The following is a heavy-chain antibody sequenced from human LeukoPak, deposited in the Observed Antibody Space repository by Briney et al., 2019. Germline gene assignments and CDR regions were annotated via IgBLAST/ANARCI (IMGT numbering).Heavy chain of an antibody. V-gene: IGHV4-59*01. CDR1: GGSISSYY. CDR3: ARDLTGSYPA. CDR2: IYYSGST. D-gene: IGHD2-15*01. J-gene: IGHJ5*02. Sequence: SETLSLTCTVSGGSISSYYWSWIRQPPGKGLEWIGYIYYSGSTNYNPSLKSRVTISVDTSKNQFSLKLSSVTAADTAVYYCARDLTGSYPAWGQGTLVTVSS.